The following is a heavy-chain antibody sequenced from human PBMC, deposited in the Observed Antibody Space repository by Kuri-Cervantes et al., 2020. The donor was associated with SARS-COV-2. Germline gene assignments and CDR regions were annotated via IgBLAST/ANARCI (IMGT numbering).Heavy chain of an antibody. CDR3: ARAAEDSSGYYYGVYDY. D-gene: IGHD3-22*01. Sequence: ASVKVSCKASGYTFTGYYMHWVQQAPGQGLEWMGWINPNSGGTNYAQKFQGRVTMTRDTSISTAYMELSRLRSDDTAVYYCARAAEDSSGYYYGVYDYWGQGTLVTVSS. J-gene: IGHJ4*02. CDR1: GYTFTGYY. CDR2: INPNSGGT. V-gene: IGHV1-2*02.